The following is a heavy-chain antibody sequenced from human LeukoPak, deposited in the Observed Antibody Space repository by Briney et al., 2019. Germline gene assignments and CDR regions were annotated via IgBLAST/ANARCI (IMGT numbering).Heavy chain of an antibody. CDR2: IIPIFGTA. Sequence: SVKVSCKASGGTFSSYAISWVRQAPGQGLEWMGGIIPIFGTANYAQKFQGRVTIIADESTSTAYMELSSLRSEDTAVYYCARCGMVATLDYYGMDVWGQGTTVTVSS. V-gene: IGHV1-69*13. D-gene: IGHD5-12*01. J-gene: IGHJ6*02. CDR1: GGTFSSYA. CDR3: ARCGMVATLDYYGMDV.